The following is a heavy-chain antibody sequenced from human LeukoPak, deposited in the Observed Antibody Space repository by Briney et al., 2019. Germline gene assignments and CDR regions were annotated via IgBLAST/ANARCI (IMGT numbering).Heavy chain of an antibody. CDR2: ISGSGGST. Sequence: PSETLSLTCTVSGGSISSGTYYWGWVRQAPGKGLEWVSAISGSGGSTYYADSVKGRFTISRDNSKNTLYLQMNSLRAEDTAVYYCAKDHRYYWGQGTLVTVSS. CDR1: GGSISSGTYY. CDR3: AKDHRYY. J-gene: IGHJ4*02. V-gene: IGHV3-23*01.